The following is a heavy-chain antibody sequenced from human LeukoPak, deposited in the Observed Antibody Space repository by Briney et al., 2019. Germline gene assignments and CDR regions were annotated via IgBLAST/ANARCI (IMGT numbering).Heavy chain of an antibody. Sequence: GGSLRLSCAASGFTFSSYSMNWVRQAPGKGLEWVSSISSSSSYIYYADSLKGRFTISRHNAKKSVYLQMNSLRAEDTAVYYCARGALDAATPFDSWGQGTLVTVSS. J-gene: IGHJ5*01. CDR1: GFTFSSYS. CDR2: ISSSSSYI. V-gene: IGHV3-21*01. CDR3: ARGALDAATPFDS. D-gene: IGHD2-15*01.